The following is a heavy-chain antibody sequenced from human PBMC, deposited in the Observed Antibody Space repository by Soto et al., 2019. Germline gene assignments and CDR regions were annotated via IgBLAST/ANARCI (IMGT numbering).Heavy chain of an antibody. Sequence: SETLSLTCTVSGGSIRDYFWTWIRQPTGKGLEWIGYIYYGGRTNYNPSLKSRVSISVDTSKNHFSLQLRSVTAADTAVYYCARVGGDDFGDSGGFDYWGQGTLVTVSS. CDR2: IYYGGRT. CDR1: GGSIRDYF. J-gene: IGHJ4*02. V-gene: IGHV4-59*01. D-gene: IGHD4-17*01. CDR3: ARVGGDDFGDSGGFDY.